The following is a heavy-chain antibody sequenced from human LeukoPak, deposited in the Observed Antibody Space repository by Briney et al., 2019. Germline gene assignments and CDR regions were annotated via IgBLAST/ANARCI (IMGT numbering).Heavy chain of an antibody. Sequence: ASVKVSCKASGGTFSSYAISWVRQAPGQGLEWMGRIIPILGIANYAQKFQGRVTITAGKSTSTAYMELSSLRSEDTAVYYCARSCSTSCPFDYWGQGTLVTVSS. D-gene: IGHD2-2*01. CDR2: IIPILGIA. CDR1: GGTFSSYA. CDR3: ARSCSTSCPFDY. J-gene: IGHJ4*02. V-gene: IGHV1-69*04.